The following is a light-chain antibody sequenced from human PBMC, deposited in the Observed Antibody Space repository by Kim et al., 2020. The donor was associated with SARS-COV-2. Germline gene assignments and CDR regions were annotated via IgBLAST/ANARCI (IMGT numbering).Light chain of an antibody. CDR2: QDN. CDR3: QEWDSDTVL. Sequence: VSPGQTATITCSGDKLGTKFVHGEKRRSGQSPVLVIYQDNKRPSGIPERFSGSNSGNTATLTISGSQAMDEADYYCQEWDSDTVLFGGGTQLTVL. V-gene: IGLV3-1*01. CDR1: KLGTKF. J-gene: IGLJ2*01.